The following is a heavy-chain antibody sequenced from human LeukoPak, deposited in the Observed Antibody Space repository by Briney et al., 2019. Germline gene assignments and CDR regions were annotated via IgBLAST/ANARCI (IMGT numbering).Heavy chain of an antibody. J-gene: IGHJ4*02. Sequence: GGSLRLSCAASGFTFSTYGMLWVRQAPGQGPEWVALIRYDGSNKYYADSVKGRFTISRDNSKNTLYLQMNSLRAEDTAVYYCAKGATYSREMNDYWGQGTLVTVSS. D-gene: IGHD2-15*01. V-gene: IGHV3-30*02. CDR2: IRYDGSNK. CDR1: GFTFSTYG. CDR3: AKGATYSREMNDY.